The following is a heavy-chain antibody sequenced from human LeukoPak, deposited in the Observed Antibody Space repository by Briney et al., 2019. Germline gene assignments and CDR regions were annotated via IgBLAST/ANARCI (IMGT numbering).Heavy chain of an antibody. CDR2: INPSGGST. Sequence: ASVKVSCKASGGTFSSYAISWVRQAPGQGLEWMGIINPSGGSTSYAQKFQGRVTMTRDTSTSTVYMELSSLRSEDTAVYYCARDSSSSFDYWGQGTLVTVSS. D-gene: IGHD6-6*01. J-gene: IGHJ4*02. V-gene: IGHV1-46*01. CDR1: GGTFSSYA. CDR3: ARDSSSSFDY.